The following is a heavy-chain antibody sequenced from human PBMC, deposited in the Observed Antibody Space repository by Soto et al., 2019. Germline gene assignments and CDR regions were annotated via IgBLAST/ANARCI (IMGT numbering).Heavy chain of an antibody. J-gene: IGHJ3*02. D-gene: IGHD3-3*01. CDR1: GFTFSSYG. Sequence: GGSLRLSCAASGFTFSSYGMHWVRQAPGKGLEWVAVIWYDGSNKYYADSVKGRFTISRDNSKNTLYLQMNSLRAEDTAVYYCARVGGYDFWYAFDIWGQGTMVTVSS. V-gene: IGHV3-33*01. CDR3: ARVGGYDFWYAFDI. CDR2: IWYDGSNK.